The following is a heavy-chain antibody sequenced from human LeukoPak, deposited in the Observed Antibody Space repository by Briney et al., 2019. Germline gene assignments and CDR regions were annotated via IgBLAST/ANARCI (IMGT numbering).Heavy chain of an antibody. CDR2: ISGSGGST. CDR1: GFTFDDYA. D-gene: IGHD3-3*01. V-gene: IGHV3-23*01. Sequence: GGSLRLSCAASGFTFDDYAMHWVRQAPGKGLEWVSAISGSGGSTYNADSVKGRFTISRDNSKNTLYLQMNSLRAEDTAVYYCAKNFGFDFWSGYRHFDYWGQGTLVTVSS. J-gene: IGHJ4*02. CDR3: AKNFGFDFWSGYRHFDY.